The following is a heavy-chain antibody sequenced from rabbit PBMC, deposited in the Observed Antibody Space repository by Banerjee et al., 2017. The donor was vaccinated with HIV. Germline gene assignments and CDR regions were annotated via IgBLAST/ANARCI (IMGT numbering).Heavy chain of an antibody. V-gene: IGHV1S45*01. J-gene: IGHJ6*01. Sequence: QEQLEESGGDLVKPEGSLTLTRTASGFSFSSSYWICWVRQAPGKGLEWIACINTSSGNTVYASWAKGRFTISKTSSTTVTLQMTSLTAADTATYFCARNGGMLDYKLWGQGTLVTVS. CDR2: INTSSGNT. CDR1: GFSFSSSYW. D-gene: IGHD6-1*01. CDR3: ARNGGMLDYKL.